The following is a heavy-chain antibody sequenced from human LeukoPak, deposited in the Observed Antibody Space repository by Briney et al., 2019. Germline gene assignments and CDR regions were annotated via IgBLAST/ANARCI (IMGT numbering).Heavy chain of an antibody. J-gene: IGHJ3*02. V-gene: IGHV4-34*01. CDR2: IYHSGST. CDR1: GGSLSGYY. D-gene: IGHD3-22*01. Sequence: SETLSLTCAVYGGSLSGYYWSWTRQPPGKGLEWIGSIYHSGSTYYNPSLKSRVTISVDTSKNQFSLKLSSVTAADTAVYYCARYPYYDSSGYYPGYAFDIWGQGTMVTVSS. CDR3: ARYPYYDSSGYYPGYAFDI.